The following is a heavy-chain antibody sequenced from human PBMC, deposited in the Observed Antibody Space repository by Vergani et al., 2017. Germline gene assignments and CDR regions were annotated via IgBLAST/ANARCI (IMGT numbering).Heavy chain of an antibody. D-gene: IGHD3-16*01. CDR2: INHSGST. Sequence: QVQLQQWGAGLLKPSETLSLTCAVYGGSFSGYYWSWIRQPPGKGLEWIGEINHSGSTNYNPSLKSRVTISVDTSKNQFSLKLSSVTAADTAVYYCARGGVFDNSAPSLQKNYYYYYYMDVWGKGTTVTVSS. CDR3: ARGGVFDNSAPSLQKNYYYYYYMDV. CDR1: GGSFSGYY. J-gene: IGHJ6*03. V-gene: IGHV4-34*01.